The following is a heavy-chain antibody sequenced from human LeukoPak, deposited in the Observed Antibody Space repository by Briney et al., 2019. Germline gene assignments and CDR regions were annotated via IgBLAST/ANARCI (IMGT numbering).Heavy chain of an antibody. CDR2: INHNNGDT. D-gene: IGHD3-3*01. Sequence: ASVKVSCKASGYTFIGYDMHWVRQAPGQGLEWMGWINHNNGDTNYAQKFQGRVTMTRDTSISTAYMELRRLRSDDTAVYYCARESHYYDFWSGAPYYHYGMDVWGQGTTVTVSS. CDR1: GYTFIGYD. V-gene: IGHV1-2*02. J-gene: IGHJ6*02. CDR3: ARESHYYDFWSGAPYYHYGMDV.